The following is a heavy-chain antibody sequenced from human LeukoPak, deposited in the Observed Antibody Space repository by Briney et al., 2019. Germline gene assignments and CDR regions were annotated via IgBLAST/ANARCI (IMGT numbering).Heavy chain of an antibody. CDR1: GGSISSYY. D-gene: IGHD3-9*01. Sequence: SETLSLTCTVSGGSISSYYWSWIRQPPGKGLEWIGYIYYSGSTNYNPSLKSRVTISVDTSKNQFSLKPSSVTAADTAVYYCARILRYFDPSYGMDVWGQGTTVTVSS. CDR2: IYYSGST. CDR3: ARILRYFDPSYGMDV. J-gene: IGHJ6*02. V-gene: IGHV4-59*08.